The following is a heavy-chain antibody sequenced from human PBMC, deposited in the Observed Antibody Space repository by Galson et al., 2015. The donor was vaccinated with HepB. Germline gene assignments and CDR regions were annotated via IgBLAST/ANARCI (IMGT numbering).Heavy chain of an antibody. D-gene: IGHD2-2*01. CDR1: GFTFSSYA. V-gene: IGHV3-64*01. CDR3: ARGRYCSSTSCYERHSDNFDY. CDR2: ISSNGGST. J-gene: IGHJ4*02. Sequence: SLRLSCAASGFTFSSYAMHWVRQPPGKGLEYVSTISSNGGSTYYANSVKGRFTISRDNSKNTLYLQMGSLRAEDMAVYCCARGRYCSSTSCYERHSDNFDYWGQGTLVTVSS.